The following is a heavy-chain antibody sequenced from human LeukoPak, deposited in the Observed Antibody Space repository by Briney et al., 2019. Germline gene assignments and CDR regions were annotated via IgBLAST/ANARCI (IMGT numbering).Heavy chain of an antibody. CDR3: ATATSYGGIDY. Sequence: PSQTLSLTCTVSGGSISSGDYYWSWIRQPPGKGLEWIGYIYYSGSTYYNPSLKSRVTISVDTSKNQFSLNLNSVTAADTAVYYCATATSYGGIDYWGQGTLVTVSS. J-gene: IGHJ4*02. CDR1: GGSISSGDYY. V-gene: IGHV4-30-4*01. CDR2: IYYSGST. D-gene: IGHD4/OR15-4a*01.